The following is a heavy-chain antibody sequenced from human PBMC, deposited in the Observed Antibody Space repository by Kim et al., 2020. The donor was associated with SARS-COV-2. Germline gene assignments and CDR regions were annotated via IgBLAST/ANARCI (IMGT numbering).Heavy chain of an antibody. V-gene: IGHV3-23*03. CDR3: AKDNRRLPGSALAFDI. CDR1: GFTSSTYA. CDR2: IYSGAGRI. J-gene: IGHJ3*02. D-gene: IGHD3-9*01. Sequence: GGSLRLSCAASGFTSSTYAMSWVRQAPGKGLEWVSVIYSGAGRIDYVDSVKGRFTISRDNSKNTLYLQMNSLRAEDTATYYCAKDNRRLPGSALAFDIWGQGTMVTVSS.